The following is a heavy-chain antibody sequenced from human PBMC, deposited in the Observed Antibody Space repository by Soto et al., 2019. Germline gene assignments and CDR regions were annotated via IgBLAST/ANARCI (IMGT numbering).Heavy chain of an antibody. V-gene: IGHV1-69*13. J-gene: IGHJ4*02. CDR1: GGTFSRYA. CDR2: IIPIFGTA. Sequence: GASVKVCCKASGGTFSRYAISWVRQAPGQGLEWMGGIIPIFGTANYAQKFQGRVTITADESTSTAYMELSSLRSEDTAVYYCARSRGSDTAMVSFFDYWGQGTLVTVSS. D-gene: IGHD5-18*01. CDR3: ARSRGSDTAMVSFFDY.